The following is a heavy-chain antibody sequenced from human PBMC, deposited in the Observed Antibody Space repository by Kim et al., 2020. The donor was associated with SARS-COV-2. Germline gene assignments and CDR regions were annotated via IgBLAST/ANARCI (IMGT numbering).Heavy chain of an antibody. J-gene: IGHJ4*02. Sequence: GGSLRLSCAASGFTFSSYGMHWVRQAPGKGLEWVSVISYDGSNKYYADSVKGRFTISRDNSKNTLYLQMNSLRAEDTAVYYCAKDQDDDYGDYYVYWGQGTLVTVSS. CDR3: AKDQDDDYGDYYVY. CDR2: ISYDGSNK. D-gene: IGHD4-17*01. V-gene: IGHV3-30*18. CDR1: GFTFSSYG.